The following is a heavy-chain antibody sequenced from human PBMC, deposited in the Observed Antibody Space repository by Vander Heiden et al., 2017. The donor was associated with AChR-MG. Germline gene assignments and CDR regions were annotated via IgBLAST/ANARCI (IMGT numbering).Heavy chain of an antibody. D-gene: IGHD3-22*01. CDR1: GFTFTSSA. CDR3: AADPIHLTVGSGYPLALYGMDV. CDR2: IVVGSGNT. J-gene: IGHJ6*02. Sequence: QMQLVQSGPEVKKPGTSVKVSCKASGFTFTSSAVQWVRQARGQRLEWIGWIVVGSGNTNYAQKFQERVTITRDMSTSTAYMELSSLRSEDTAVYYCAADPIHLTVGSGYPLALYGMDVWGQGTTVTVSS. V-gene: IGHV1-58*01.